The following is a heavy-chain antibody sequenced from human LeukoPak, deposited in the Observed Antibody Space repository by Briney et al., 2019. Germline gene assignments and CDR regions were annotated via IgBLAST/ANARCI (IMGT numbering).Heavy chain of an antibody. D-gene: IGHD6-19*01. CDR1: GFTFSSYG. CDR2: IWYDGSNK. J-gene: IGHJ4*02. V-gene: IGHV3-33*01. Sequence: PGGSLRLSCAASGFTFSSYGMHWVRQVPGKGLEWVAVIWYDGSNKYYADSVKGRFTISRDNSKNTLYLQMNSLRAEDTAVYYCARVKYSSGWYWAYWGQGTLVTVSS. CDR3: ARVKYSSGWYWAY.